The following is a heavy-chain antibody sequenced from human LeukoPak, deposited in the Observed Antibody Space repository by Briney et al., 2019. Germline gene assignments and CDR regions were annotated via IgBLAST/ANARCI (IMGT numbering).Heavy chain of an antibody. Sequence: GGSLRLSCVASGFPFSSYWMTWVRQAPGKELEWVANIKQDGSKKSYVDSVKGRFTISRDNAKNSLYLQMNSLRAEDTAIYYCTRVGYIDEGIDYWGQGTLVTVSS. CDR1: GFPFSSYW. J-gene: IGHJ4*02. CDR3: TRVGYIDEGIDY. V-gene: IGHV3-7*04. CDR2: IKQDGSKK. D-gene: IGHD5-24*01.